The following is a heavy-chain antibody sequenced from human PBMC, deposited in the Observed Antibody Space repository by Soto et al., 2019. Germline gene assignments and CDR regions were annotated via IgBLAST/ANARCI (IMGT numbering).Heavy chain of an antibody. D-gene: IGHD3-10*01. V-gene: IGHV1-2*02. Sequence: ASVKVSCKASGYTFTGYYMHWVRQAPGQGLEWMGWINPNSGGTNYAQKFQGRVAMTRDTSISTAYMELSRLRSDDTAVYYCARDYGSGSYDHYGMDVCGQGTTVTVSS. CDR3: ARDYGSGSYDHYGMDV. CDR1: GYTFTGYY. J-gene: IGHJ6*02. CDR2: INPNSGGT.